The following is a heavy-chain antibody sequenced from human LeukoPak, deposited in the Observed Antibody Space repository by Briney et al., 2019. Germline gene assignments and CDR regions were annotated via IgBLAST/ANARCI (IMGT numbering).Heavy chain of an antibody. J-gene: IGHJ1*01. CDR3: ARGGAARLHFQN. CDR1: GGSISSGDYY. Sequence: SQTLSLTCTVSGGSISSGDYYWSWIRQPPGKGLEWIGYIYYSGSTYYNPSLKSRVTISVDTSKNQFSLNLNSVTAADTAVYYCARGGAARLHFQNWGQGTLVTVSS. CDR2: IYYSGST. V-gene: IGHV4-30-4*01. D-gene: IGHD6-6*01.